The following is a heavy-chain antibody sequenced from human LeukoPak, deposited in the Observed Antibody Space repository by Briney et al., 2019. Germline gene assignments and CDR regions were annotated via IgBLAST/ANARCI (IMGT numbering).Heavy chain of an antibody. CDR1: GGSFSGYY. D-gene: IGHD5-12*01. Sequence: SETLSLTCAVYGGSFSGYYWSWIRQPPGKGLEWIGEINHSGSTNYNPSLKSRVTISVDTSKNQFSLKLSSVTAADTAVYYCASYSGYDGTVDYWGQGTLVTVSS. V-gene: IGHV4-34*01. J-gene: IGHJ4*02. CDR3: ASYSGYDGTVDY. CDR2: INHSGST.